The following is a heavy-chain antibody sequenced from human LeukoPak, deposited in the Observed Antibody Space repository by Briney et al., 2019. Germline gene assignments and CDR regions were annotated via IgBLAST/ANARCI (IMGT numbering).Heavy chain of an antibody. J-gene: IGHJ4*02. V-gene: IGHV3-23*01. CDR3: VKGRISEDGHDF. Sequence: GGSLRLSCAASGFTFSRSAMTWVRQTPGKGLDWVSSISSSGDTYYADSVKGRFTISRDNSKNMLYLQMNSLRAEDTAVYYCVKGRISEDGHDFWGQGTLVTVSS. D-gene: IGHD6-13*01. CDR1: GFTFSRSA. CDR2: ISSSGDT.